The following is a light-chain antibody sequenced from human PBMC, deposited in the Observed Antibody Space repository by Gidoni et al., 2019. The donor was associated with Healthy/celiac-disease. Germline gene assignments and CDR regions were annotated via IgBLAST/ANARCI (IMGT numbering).Light chain of an antibody. V-gene: IGKV3-20*01. CDR3: QQYGSSPFT. CDR2: GAS. CDR1: QSVSSSD. Sequence: EIVWTQTPGTLSLSPGERATLSCRASQSVSSSDLAWYQQKPGQAPRLLIYGASSRTTGIPDRFSCSGSGTDFTLTISRLEPAAFAVDYCQQYGSSPFTFXGXTKVEIK. J-gene: IGKJ4*01.